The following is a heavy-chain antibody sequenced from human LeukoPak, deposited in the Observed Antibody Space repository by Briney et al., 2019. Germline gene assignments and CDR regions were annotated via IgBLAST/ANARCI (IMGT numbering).Heavy chain of an antibody. CDR3: ARGPSSRYSGYDSAFDY. J-gene: IGHJ4*02. CDR2: IYSGGST. D-gene: IGHD5-12*01. Sequence: PGGSLRLSCAASGFTVSSNYMGWVRQAPGKGLEWVSVIYSGGSTYYADSVKGRFTISRDNSKNTLYLQMNSLRAEDTAVYYCARGPSSRYSGYDSAFDYWGQGTLVTVSS. CDR1: GFTVSSNY. V-gene: IGHV3-53*01.